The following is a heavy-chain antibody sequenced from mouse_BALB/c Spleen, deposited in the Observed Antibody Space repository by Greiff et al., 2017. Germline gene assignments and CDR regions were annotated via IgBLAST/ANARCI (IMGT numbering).Heavy chain of an antibody. CDR2: ISYDGSN. CDR3: ARDGSSYDYYAMDY. Sequence: EVKLQESGPGLVKPSQSLSLTCSVTGYSITSGYYWNWIRQFPGNKLEWMGYISYDGSNNYNPSLKNRISITRDTSKNQFFLKLNSVTTEDTATYYCARDGSSYDYYAMDYWGQGTSVTVSS. CDR1: GYSITSGYY. V-gene: IGHV3-6*02. D-gene: IGHD1-1*01. J-gene: IGHJ4*01.